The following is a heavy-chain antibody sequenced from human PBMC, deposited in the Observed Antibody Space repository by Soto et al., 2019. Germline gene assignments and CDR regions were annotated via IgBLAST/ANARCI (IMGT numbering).Heavy chain of an antibody. V-gene: IGHV3-30-3*01. CDR1: GFTFSSYA. J-gene: IGHJ6*02. CDR3: AREAPDYNLSPGMDV. CDR2: ISYDGSNK. Sequence: QVQLVESGGGVVQPGRSLRLSCAASGFTFSSYAMHWVRQAPGKGLEWVAVISYDGSNKYYAGSVKGRFTISRDNSKNTLYLQMNSLRAEDTAVYYCAREAPDYNLSPGMDVWGQGTTVTVSS. D-gene: IGHD4-4*01.